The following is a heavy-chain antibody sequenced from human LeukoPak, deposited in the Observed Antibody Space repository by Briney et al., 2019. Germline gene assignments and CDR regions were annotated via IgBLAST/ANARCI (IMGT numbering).Heavy chain of an antibody. V-gene: IGHV3-48*01. CDR2: ISRDSGTI. J-gene: IGHJ4*02. D-gene: IGHD3-22*01. CDR1: GCIFSSYS. Sequence: GGSLRLSCAASGCIFSSYSMNWVRQAPGKGLEWVSYISRDSGTIYEADSVKGRFTISRDNARNSLFLQMNSLRAEDTATYYCAREDYYDSSAYPSRGFDYWGQGTLVTVSS. CDR3: AREDYYDSSAYPSRGFDY.